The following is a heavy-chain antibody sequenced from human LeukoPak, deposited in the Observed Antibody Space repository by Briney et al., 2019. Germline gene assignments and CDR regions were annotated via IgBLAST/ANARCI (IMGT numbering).Heavy chain of an antibody. D-gene: IGHD1-1*01. CDR3: ASGYNWNGGWFGP. V-gene: IGHV1-69*06. CDR2: IIPIFGTA. CDR1: GGTFSSYA. Sequence: SVKVSCKASGGTFSSYAISWVRQAPGQGLEWMGGIIPIFGTANYAQKFQGRVTITADKSTSTAYMELSSLRSEDTAVYYCASGYNWNGGWFGPWGQGTLVTVSS. J-gene: IGHJ5*02.